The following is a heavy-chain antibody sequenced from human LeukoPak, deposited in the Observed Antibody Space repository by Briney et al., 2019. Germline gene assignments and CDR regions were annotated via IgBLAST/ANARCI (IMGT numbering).Heavy chain of an antibody. CDR3: AKRLTTVTTGLGN. J-gene: IGHJ4*02. CDR2: ISSRAAST. CDR1: GFTFSNSA. V-gene: IGHV3-23*01. Sequence: GGSLRLSCAASGFTFSNSAMSWVRQAPGKGLEWVAVISSRAASTYYAASVKGRFTISRDNSNNMLCLQMNSLRAEDTAIYYCAKRLTTVTTGLGNWGQGTLVTVSS. D-gene: IGHD4-17*01.